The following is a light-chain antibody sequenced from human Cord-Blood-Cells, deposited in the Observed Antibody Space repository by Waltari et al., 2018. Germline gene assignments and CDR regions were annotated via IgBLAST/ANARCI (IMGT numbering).Light chain of an antibody. CDR1: QSVSSN. CDR2: GAS. V-gene: IGKV3-15*01. J-gene: IGKJ1*01. CDR3: QQYNNWPPWT. Sequence: EIVMTQSPATLSVSPGERATLSCRASQSVSSNLACYLQKPGKAPGLLSYGASTRATGIPARFSGSGSGTEFTLTISSLQSEDFAVYYCQQYNNWPPWTFGQGTKVEIK.